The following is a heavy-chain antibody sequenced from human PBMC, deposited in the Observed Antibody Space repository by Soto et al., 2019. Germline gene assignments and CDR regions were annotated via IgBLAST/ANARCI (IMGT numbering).Heavy chain of an antibody. J-gene: IGHJ4*02. CDR3: SVAVAGTRRFDY. D-gene: IGHD6-19*01. CDR1: GFTFSNAW. CDR2: IKSKTDGGTT. Sequence: EVQLVESGGGLVKPGGSLRLSCAASGFTFSNAWMNWVRQAPGKGLEWVGRIKSKTDGGTTDYAAPVKGRFTISRDDSKNTLYLQMNSLKTEDTAVYYCSVAVAGTRRFDYWGQGTLVTVSS. V-gene: IGHV3-15*07.